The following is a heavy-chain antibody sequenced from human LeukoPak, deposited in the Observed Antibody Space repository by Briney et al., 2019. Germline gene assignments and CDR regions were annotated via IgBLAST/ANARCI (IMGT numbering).Heavy chain of an antibody. CDR3: ARVTGYIVEDYFDY. Sequence: SETLSLTCSVSGGSISSYYWSWIRQPPGKGLEWIGYIYYSGSTNYNPSLKSRVTISVNTSKNQFSLRLSSVTAADTAVYYCARVTGYIVEDYFDYWGQGTLVTVSS. D-gene: IGHD3-22*01. CDR1: GGSISSYY. V-gene: IGHV4-59*01. CDR2: IYYSGST. J-gene: IGHJ4*02.